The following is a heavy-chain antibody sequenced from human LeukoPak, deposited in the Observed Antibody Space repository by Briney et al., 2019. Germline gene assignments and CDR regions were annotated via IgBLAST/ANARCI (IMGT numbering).Heavy chain of an antibody. J-gene: IGHJ2*01. CDR1: GFTFSSYS. Sequence: QPGGSLRLSCAASGFTFSSYSMNWVRQAPGKGLEWVSYINSGSSYMYYPDSVKGRFTISRDNAKNSLYLQMDGLRDEDTAVYYCARDPTVDVLLWFGELPPWYFDLWGRGTLVTVSS. D-gene: IGHD3-10*01. V-gene: IGHV3-48*02. CDR3: ARDPTVDVLLWFGELPPWYFDL. CDR2: INSGSSYM.